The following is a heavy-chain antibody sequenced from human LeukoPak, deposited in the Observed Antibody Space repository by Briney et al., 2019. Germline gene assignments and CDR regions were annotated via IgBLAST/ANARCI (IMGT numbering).Heavy chain of an antibody. CDR1: GFTFSSYA. CDR2: ICASGGST. J-gene: IGHJ6*02. V-gene: IGHV3-23*01. Sequence: GGSLRLSCAASGFTFSSYAMSWVRQAPGKGLEWVSAICASGGSTYYADSVKGRFTISRDNSKITLYLQMNSLRAEDTAVYYCAKDTAGYCSSTSCYGYGMDVWGQGTTVTVSS. CDR3: AKDTAGYCSSTSCYGYGMDV. D-gene: IGHD2-2*01.